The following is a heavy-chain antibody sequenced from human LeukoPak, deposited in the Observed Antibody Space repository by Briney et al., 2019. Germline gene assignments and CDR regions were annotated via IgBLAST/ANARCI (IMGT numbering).Heavy chain of an antibody. CDR2: ISGSGDST. CDR3: ARAPYTTGRSFYFDS. V-gene: IGHV3-23*01. CDR1: GFTFSGYA. Sequence: GGSLRLSCAASGFTFSGYAMNWVRQAPGKGLDWVSTISGSGDSTYYADSVKGRFTISRDNSKNTLFLQMNSLRAEDTALYYCARAPYTTGRSFYFDSWGQGTLVTVSS. D-gene: IGHD2-2*02. J-gene: IGHJ4*02.